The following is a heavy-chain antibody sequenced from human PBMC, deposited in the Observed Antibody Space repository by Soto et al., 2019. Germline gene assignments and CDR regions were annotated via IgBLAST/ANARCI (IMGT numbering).Heavy chain of an antibody. J-gene: IGHJ3*02. CDR2: INPNSGGT. Sequence: ASVKVSCKASGYTFTGYYMHWLRQAPGQGLEWMGWINPNSGGTNYAQKFQGWVTMTRDTSISTAYMELSRLRSDDTAVYYCAIFRAYYDSSGYPTGAFDIWGQGTMVTVS. D-gene: IGHD3-22*01. V-gene: IGHV1-2*04. CDR1: GYTFTGYY. CDR3: AIFRAYYDSSGYPTGAFDI.